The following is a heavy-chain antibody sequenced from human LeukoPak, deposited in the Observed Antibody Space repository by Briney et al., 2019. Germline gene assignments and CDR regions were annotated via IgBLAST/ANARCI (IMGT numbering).Heavy chain of an antibody. V-gene: IGHV4-39*01. J-gene: IGHJ4*02. CDR3: ARHGATMIVVED. CDR1: DDSITSSDHF. Sequence: SETLSLTCSVSDDSITSSDHFWGWTRKPPGKGLEWIGSDYYSGNTYSNPSLRSRVSISVDTPKNQFSLTLDSVTAADTAVYFCARHGATMIVVEDWGQGTLVTVSS. CDR2: DYYSGNT. D-gene: IGHD3-22*01.